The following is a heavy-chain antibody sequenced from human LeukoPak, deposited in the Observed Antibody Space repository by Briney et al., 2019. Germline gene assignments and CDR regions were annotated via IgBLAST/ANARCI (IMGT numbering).Heavy chain of an antibody. J-gene: IGHJ6*03. D-gene: IGHD6-13*01. CDR2: IKQDGSEK. CDR3: ARVRSGSSSYYYYMDV. Sequence: PGGSLRLSCAASGFTFSSYAMSWVRQAPGKGLEWVANIKQDGSEKYYVDSVKGRFTISRDNAKNSLYLQMISLRAEDTAVYYCARVRSGSSSYYYYMDVWGKGTTVTVSS. CDR1: GFTFSSYA. V-gene: IGHV3-7*01.